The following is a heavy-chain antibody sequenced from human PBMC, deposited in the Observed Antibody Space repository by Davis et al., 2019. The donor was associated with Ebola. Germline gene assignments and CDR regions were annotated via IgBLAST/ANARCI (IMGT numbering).Heavy chain of an antibody. CDR3: ARPSYYYYGMDV. CDR2: IYPSDSYT. Sequence: GGSLRLSCKGSGYSFTSYLISWVCPLPGKGLDWIGSIYPSDSYTNYSPSFQGHVTISADKSISTAYLQWSRLKASDTAMYYCARPSYYYYGMDVWGQGTTVTVSS. V-gene: IGHV5-10-1*01. J-gene: IGHJ6*02. CDR1: GYSFTSYL.